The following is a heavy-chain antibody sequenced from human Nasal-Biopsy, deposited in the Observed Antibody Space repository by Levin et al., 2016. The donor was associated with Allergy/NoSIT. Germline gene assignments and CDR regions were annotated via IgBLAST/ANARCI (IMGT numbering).Heavy chain of an antibody. CDR1: GFSFGDYA. CDR2: IRGSGGRK. V-gene: IGHV3-23*01. D-gene: IGHD5-12*01. CDR3: AKSSGYDLDGDYYYMDV. Sequence: GGSLRLSCAASGFSFGDYAMTWVRQAPGKGLEWVSAIRGSGGRKYYADSVEGRITISRDNSKSLLYLEMNSVRVEDTAVYYCAKSSGYDLDGDYYYMDVWGKGTAVVVSS. J-gene: IGHJ6*03.